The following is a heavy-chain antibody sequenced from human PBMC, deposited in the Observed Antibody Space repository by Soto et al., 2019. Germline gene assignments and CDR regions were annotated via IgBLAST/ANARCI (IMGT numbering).Heavy chain of an antibody. V-gene: IGHV3-21*01. Sequence: GGSLRLSCTASGFTFSEYSMSWVRQAPGKGLEWVSSITHSGTYVYYADSVKGRFTISRDSASNSLFLQMTSLRAEDTAVYHCARARGNDWYSDYWGQGTLVTSPQ. CDR3: ARARGNDWYSDY. CDR1: GFTFSEYS. J-gene: IGHJ4*02. D-gene: IGHD5-12*01. CDR2: ITHSGTYV.